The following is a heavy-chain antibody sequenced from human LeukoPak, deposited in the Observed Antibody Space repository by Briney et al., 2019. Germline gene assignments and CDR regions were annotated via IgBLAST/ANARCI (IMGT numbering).Heavy chain of an antibody. J-gene: IGHJ4*02. V-gene: IGHV3-23*01. CDR1: GFNLITHA. CDR3: ANQYPG. D-gene: IGHD4-11*01. CDR2: ISGDAATT. Sequence: PGGSLRLSCAASGFNLITHAMSWVRQAPGKGLDWVSAISGDAATTYYADSVKGRFTISRDNTKNTLYLQMNSLRAEDTAVYYCANQYPGWGQGTLVTVSS.